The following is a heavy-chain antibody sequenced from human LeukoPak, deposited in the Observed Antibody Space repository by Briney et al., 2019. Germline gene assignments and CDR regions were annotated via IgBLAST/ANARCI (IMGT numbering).Heavy chain of an antibody. CDR2: IYSGGST. CDR1: GFTFSSYS. Sequence: GGSLRPSCAASGFTFSSYSMNWVRQAPGKGLEWVSVIYSGGSTYYADSVKGRFTISRDNSKNTLYLQMNSLRAEDTAVYYCARGRDDYVWGSLGIWGQGTLVTVSS. D-gene: IGHD3-16*01. V-gene: IGHV3-66*02. CDR3: ARGRDDYVWGSLGI. J-gene: IGHJ4*02.